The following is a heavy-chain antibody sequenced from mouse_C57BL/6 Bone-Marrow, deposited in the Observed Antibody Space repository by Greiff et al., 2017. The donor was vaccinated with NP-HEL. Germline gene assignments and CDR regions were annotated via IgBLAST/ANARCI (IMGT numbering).Heavy chain of an antibody. V-gene: IGHV1-85*01. D-gene: IGHD1-1*02. CDR2: IYPRDGST. Sequence: VQLHQSGPELVKPGASVKLSCKASGYTFTSFDINWVKQRPGQGLEWIGWIYPRDGSTKYNEKFKGKATLTVDTSSSTAYMELHSLTSEDSAVYFCARATMGKVYAMDYWGKGTSVTVSS. CDR3: ARATMGKVYAMDY. J-gene: IGHJ4*01. CDR1: GYTFTSFD.